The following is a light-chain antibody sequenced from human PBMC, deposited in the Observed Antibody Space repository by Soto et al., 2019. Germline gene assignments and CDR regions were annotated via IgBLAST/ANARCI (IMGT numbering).Light chain of an antibody. V-gene: IGKV1-5*03. J-gene: IGKJ2*01. Sequence: DIQMTQSPSTLSASVGDRVTITCRASQSISSWLAWYQQKPGKAPKLLIYKASSLESGVPSRFNGSGSGTEFTLTISSLQPDYFATYYCQQYNSYSPYTFGQGTKLEIK. CDR1: QSISSW. CDR3: QQYNSYSPYT. CDR2: KAS.